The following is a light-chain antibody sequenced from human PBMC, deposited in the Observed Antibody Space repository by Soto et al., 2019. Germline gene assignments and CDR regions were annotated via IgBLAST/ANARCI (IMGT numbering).Light chain of an antibody. V-gene: IGLV2-23*02. CDR1: SSDVGNYNL. Sequence: QSTLTQPASVSGSPGQSITISCTGTSSDVGNYNLVSWYQQHPGKAPKLMIYDVSKRPSGVSNRFSGSKSGNTASLTISGLQADDEADYYCCSYAGDSYVFGTGIKVTVL. CDR2: DVS. CDR3: CSYAGDSYV. J-gene: IGLJ1*01.